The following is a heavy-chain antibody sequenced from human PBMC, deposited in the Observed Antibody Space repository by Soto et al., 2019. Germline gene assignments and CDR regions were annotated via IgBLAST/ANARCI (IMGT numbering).Heavy chain of an antibody. CDR1: GFSFSSYA. CDR2: ISGSGDST. D-gene: IGHD2-15*01. V-gene: IGHV3-23*01. Sequence: GGSLRLSCAASGFSFSSYAMNWVRQAPGKGLEWVSVISGSGDSTYYADSVKGRFTISRDNSKNTLYLQMISLRAEDTAVYYCAKERLEGGTLDYWGQGTLVTVSS. J-gene: IGHJ4*02. CDR3: AKERLEGGTLDY.